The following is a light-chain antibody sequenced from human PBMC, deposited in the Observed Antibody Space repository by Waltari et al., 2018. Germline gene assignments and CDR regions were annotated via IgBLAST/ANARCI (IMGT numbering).Light chain of an antibody. V-gene: IGKV3-11*01. CDR2: DTS. CDR3: QRRRDWPLT. CDR1: QSVTNY. Sequence: DIVLTQSPAILSLSPGERASLSCRASQSVTNYLAWYQQKPGQAPRLLIYDTSSRATGIPARFSGSGFGTDFTLTISSLEPEDFAVYYCQRRRDWPLTFGGGTKVEIK. J-gene: IGKJ4*01.